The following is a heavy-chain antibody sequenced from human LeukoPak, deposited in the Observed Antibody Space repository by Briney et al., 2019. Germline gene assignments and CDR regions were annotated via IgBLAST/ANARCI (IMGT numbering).Heavy chain of an antibody. Sequence: ASVKVSCKASGYTFTSYYMHWVRQAPGQGLEWMGIINPSGGSTSYAQKFQGRVTMTRDTSTSTVYMELSSLRSEDTAVYYCARETAYYYDSSGPWDPYFQHWGQGTLVTVSS. D-gene: IGHD3-22*01. J-gene: IGHJ1*01. V-gene: IGHV1-46*01. CDR2: INPSGGST. CDR3: ARETAYYYDSSGPWDPYFQH. CDR1: GYTFTSYY.